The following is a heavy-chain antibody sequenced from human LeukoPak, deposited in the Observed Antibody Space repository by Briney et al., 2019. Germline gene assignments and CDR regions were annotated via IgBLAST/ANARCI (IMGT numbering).Heavy chain of an antibody. V-gene: IGHV1-2*02. J-gene: IGHJ4*02. D-gene: IGHD6-19*01. CDR3: ATRVVAGIPYYFDY. CDR1: GYTFTGYY. Sequence: ASMKVSCKTSGYTFTGYYMHWVPHAPGQGLEWRGWINPNSGGSNYAQKFQGRVTMTRDTSISTAYMELSSLRSDDTAVYYCATRVVAGIPYYFDYWGQGTLVTVSS. CDR2: INPNSGGS.